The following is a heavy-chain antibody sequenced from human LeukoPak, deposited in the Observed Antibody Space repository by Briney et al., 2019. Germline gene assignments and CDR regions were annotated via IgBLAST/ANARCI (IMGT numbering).Heavy chain of an antibody. CDR2: ISYDGSNK. D-gene: IGHD6-6*01. Sequence: GPSLRLSCTASGFTFNKYDMHWVRQAPGKGLEWVAVISYDGSNKYYADSVKGRFTISRDNSKNTLYLQMNSLRAEDTAVYYCAKEVRQLVERYYFDYWGQGTLVTVSS. J-gene: IGHJ4*02. CDR1: GFTFNKYD. V-gene: IGHV3-30*18. CDR3: AKEVRQLVERYYFDY.